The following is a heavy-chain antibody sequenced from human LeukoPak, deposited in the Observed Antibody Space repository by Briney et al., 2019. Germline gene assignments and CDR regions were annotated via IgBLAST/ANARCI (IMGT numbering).Heavy chain of an antibody. CDR1: GGSISSYY. J-gene: IGHJ5*02. V-gene: IGHV4-59*01. Sequence: SETLSLTCTVSGGSISSYYWSWVRQPPGKGLEWIAYIQNSVTSYTDNPSLQSRVTISVDTSKNQFSLKVTFVTAADTAVYYCVRSPQLDPWGQGTLVTVSS. CDR3: VRSPQLDP. CDR2: IQNSVTSY.